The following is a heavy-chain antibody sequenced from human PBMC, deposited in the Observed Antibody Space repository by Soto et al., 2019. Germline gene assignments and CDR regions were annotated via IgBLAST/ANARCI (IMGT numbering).Heavy chain of an antibody. V-gene: IGHV3-23*01. CDR1: GFTFSSYA. Sequence: GGSLRLSCAASGFTFSSYAMGWVRQGPGKGLEWVAVVSIGGSTHYADSVRGRFTISRDNSKKTLSLQMNSLTAEDTAVYFCAQRRGAGGHFDYWGQGALVTVSS. CDR3: AQRRGAGGHFDY. J-gene: IGHJ4*02. CDR2: VSIGGST. D-gene: IGHD2-15*01.